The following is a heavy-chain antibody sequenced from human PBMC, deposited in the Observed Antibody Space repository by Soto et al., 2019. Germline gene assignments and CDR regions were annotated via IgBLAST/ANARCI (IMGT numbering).Heavy chain of an antibody. V-gene: IGHV4-30-2*01. CDR3: ARGAVADYYDSRGPIDY. J-gene: IGHJ4*01. Sequence: PSETLSLTGAVSGGSISSGGYSLSWSRQPPGKGLEFIGFINHSGTTYYNPSLKSRVTISVDRSKNQFSLKLSSVTAEDTAVFYSARGAVADYYDSRGPIDYWCHGRVITVSS. CDR2: INHSGTT. D-gene: IGHD3-22*01. CDR1: GGSISSGGYS.